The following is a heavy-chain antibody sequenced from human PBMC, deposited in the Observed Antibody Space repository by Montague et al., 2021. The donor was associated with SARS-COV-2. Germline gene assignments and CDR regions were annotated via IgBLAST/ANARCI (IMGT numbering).Heavy chain of an antibody. CDR3: ARWDPQTLTLIGLCGESASDY. V-gene: IGHV4-34*01. CDR1: GGSFSGYY. Sequence: SETLSLTCAVYGGSFSGYYWTWIRQPPGKGLEWIAEINHSGTTNYNFNPTLRSRVTISVDTSKSQFSLKLSSVTAADTGVYYCARWDPQTLTLIGLCGESASDYWGQGALVTVSA. CDR2: INHSGTT. D-gene: IGHD2-21*01. J-gene: IGHJ4*02.